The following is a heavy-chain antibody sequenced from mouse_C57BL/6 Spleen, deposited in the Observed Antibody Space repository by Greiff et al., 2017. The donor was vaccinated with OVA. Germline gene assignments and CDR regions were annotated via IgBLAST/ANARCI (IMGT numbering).Heavy chain of an antibody. CDR2: IYPGSGNT. D-gene: IGHD2-4*01. Sequence: VQLQQSGAELVRPGASVKLSCKASGYTFTDYYINWVKQRPGQGLEWIARIYPGSGNTYYNEKFKGKATLTAEKSSSTAHMQLSSLTSEDSAVYFCARFDDYDYFDYWGQGTTLTVSS. J-gene: IGHJ2*01. V-gene: IGHV1-76*01. CDR1: GYTFTDYY. CDR3: ARFDDYDYFDY.